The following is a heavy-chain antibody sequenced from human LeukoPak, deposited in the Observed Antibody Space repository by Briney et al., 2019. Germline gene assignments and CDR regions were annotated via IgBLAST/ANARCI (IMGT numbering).Heavy chain of an antibody. Sequence: ASVKVSCKASGYTFTSYDINWVRQTTGQGLEWMGWMNPNSGNTGYAQKFQGRVTMTRNTSISTAYMELSSLRSEDTAVYYCARGVGGIAIFRVVMRAFDYWGQGTLVTVSS. J-gene: IGHJ4*02. D-gene: IGHD3-3*01. CDR1: GYTFTSYD. CDR3: ARGVGGIAIFRVVMRAFDY. CDR2: MNPNSGNT. V-gene: IGHV1-8*01.